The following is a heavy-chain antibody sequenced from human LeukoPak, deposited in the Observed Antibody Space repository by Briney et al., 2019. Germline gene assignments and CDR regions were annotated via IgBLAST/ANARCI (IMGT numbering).Heavy chain of an antibody. CDR3: AKVLAYYFDY. J-gene: IGHJ4*02. CDR2: LSGSGSSA. V-gene: IGHV3-23*01. CDR1: GFSFSTYA. Sequence: GGSLRLSCAASGFSFSTYAMSWVRQGPGKGMEWVSGLSGSGSSAYYADSVKGRFTISRDNSKNTLYLQMNSLRAEDTAVYYCAKVLAYYFDYWGQGTLVTVSS.